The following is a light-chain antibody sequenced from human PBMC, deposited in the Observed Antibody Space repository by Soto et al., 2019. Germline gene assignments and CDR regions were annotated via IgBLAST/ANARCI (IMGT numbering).Light chain of an antibody. CDR3: QKGNCFPLT. V-gene: IGKV1-12*01. CDR2: AAS. J-gene: IGKJ4*01. Sequence: DIQMTQSPSSVSASVGDRVTITCRASQDISSWLAWFQQKPGQAPKLLIYAASSLQIGVPSRFSGSGSGTDFTLAISSLQPEDSATYYCQKGNCFPLTFGGGTKVEIK. CDR1: QDISSW.